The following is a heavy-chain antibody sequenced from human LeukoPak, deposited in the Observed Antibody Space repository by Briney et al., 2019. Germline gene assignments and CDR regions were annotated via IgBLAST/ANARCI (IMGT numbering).Heavy chain of an antibody. V-gene: IGHV3-9*01. CDR1: GFTFDDYG. Sequence: PGGSLRLSCAASGFTFDDYGMHWVRQAPGKGLEWVSGISWNSGSIGYADSVKGRFTISRDNAKNSLYLQMNSLRAEDTALYYCAKDSSWYIGDAFDIWGQGTMVTVSS. CDR2: ISWNSGSI. J-gene: IGHJ3*02. CDR3: AKDSSWYIGDAFDI. D-gene: IGHD6-13*01.